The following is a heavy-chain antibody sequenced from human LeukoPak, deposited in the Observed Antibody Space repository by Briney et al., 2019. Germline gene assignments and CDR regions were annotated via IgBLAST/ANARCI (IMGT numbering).Heavy chain of an antibody. CDR3: ARDDYGDYTRFDY. CDR2: ISSSSSYI. D-gene: IGHD4-17*01. V-gene: IGHV3-21*01. J-gene: IGHJ4*02. CDR1: GFTFSSYS. Sequence: GSLRLSCAASGFTFSSYSMNWVRQAPGKGLEWVSSISSSSSYIYYADSVKGRFTISRDNAKNSLYLQMNSLRAEDTAVYYCARDDYGDYTRFDYWGQGTLVTVSS.